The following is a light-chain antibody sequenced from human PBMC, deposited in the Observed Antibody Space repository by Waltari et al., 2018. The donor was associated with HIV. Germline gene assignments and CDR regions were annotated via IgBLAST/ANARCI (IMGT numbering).Light chain of an antibody. J-gene: IGLJ1*01. CDR1: SSDAGGYNY. CDR3: SSYTSSSTPYV. Sequence: QSALTQPASASGSPGQSITISCTGTSSDAGGYNYVSWYQQHPGKAPKLMIYEVSNRPSGVSNRFSGSKSGNTASLTISGLQAEDEADYYCSSYTSSSTPYVFGTGTKVTVL. CDR2: EVS. V-gene: IGLV2-14*01.